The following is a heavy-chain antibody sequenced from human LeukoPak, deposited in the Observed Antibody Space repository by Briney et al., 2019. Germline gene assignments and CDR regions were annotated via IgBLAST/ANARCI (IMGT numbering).Heavy chain of an antibody. CDR2: INWNGGST. D-gene: IGHD2/OR15-2a*01. J-gene: IGHJ3*02. Sequence: PGGSLRLSCAASGFTFDDYAMHWVRQAPGKGLEWVSGINWNGGSTGYADSVKGRFTISRDNPKNSLYLQMNSLRAEDTALYHCASSRGLYFPDAFDIWGQGTMVTVSS. CDR3: ASSRGLYFPDAFDI. V-gene: IGHV3-20*01. CDR1: GFTFDDYA.